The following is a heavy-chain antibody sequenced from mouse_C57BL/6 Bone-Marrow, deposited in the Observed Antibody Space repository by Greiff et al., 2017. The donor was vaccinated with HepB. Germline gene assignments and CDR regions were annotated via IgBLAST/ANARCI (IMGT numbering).Heavy chain of an antibody. CDR2: FYPGSGSI. CDR1: GYTFTEYT. D-gene: IGHD2-4*01. J-gene: IGHJ3*01. V-gene: IGHV1-62-2*01. CDR3: ARDEEEGHDYDWAY. Sequence: VQVVESGAELVKPGASVKLSCKASGYTFTEYTIHWVKQRSGQGLEWIGWFYPGSGSIKYNEKFKYKATLTADKSSSTAYMELSRLTSEDSAVYFCARDEEEGHDYDWAYWGQGTLVTVSA.